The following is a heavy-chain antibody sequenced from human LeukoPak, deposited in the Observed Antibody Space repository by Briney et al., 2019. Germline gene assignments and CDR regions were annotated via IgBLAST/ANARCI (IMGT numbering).Heavy chain of an antibody. CDR3: ARDLGSPYYYDSSGYYQQDY. V-gene: IGHV3-21*01. J-gene: IGHJ4*02. Sequence: GGSLRLSCAASGFTFSSYSMYWVRQAPGKGLEWVSSISSSSSYIYYADSVKGRFTISRDNAKNLLYLQMNSLRAEDTAVYYCARDLGSPYYYDSSGYYQQDYWGQGTLVTVSS. CDR1: GFTFSSYS. CDR2: ISSSSSYI. D-gene: IGHD3-22*01.